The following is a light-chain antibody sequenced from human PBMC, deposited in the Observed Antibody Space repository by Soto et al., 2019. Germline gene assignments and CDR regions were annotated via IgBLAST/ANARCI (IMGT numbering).Light chain of an antibody. Sequence: QSVLTQPPSASGTPGQRVTISCSGSSSNIGTNTVSWYQHLPGTAPKLLIYNNNQRPSGVPDRFSGSKSGTSASLAISGLQSEDEADYYCAAWDESLSGHFVFGTGTKVTVL. CDR3: AAWDESLSGHFV. CDR2: NNN. J-gene: IGLJ1*01. CDR1: SSNIGTNT. V-gene: IGLV1-44*01.